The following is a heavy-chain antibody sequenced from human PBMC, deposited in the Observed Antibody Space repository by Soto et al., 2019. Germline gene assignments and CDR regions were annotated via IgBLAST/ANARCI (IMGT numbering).Heavy chain of an antibody. V-gene: IGHV2-5*02. CDR3: AHKSPEDWPLYY. J-gene: IGHJ4*02. CDR2: IYWDDSK. D-gene: IGHD3-9*01. CDR1: GFSLSTSGVG. Sequence: QITLKESGTKLVRHTQTLTLTCAFSGFSLSTSGVGVGWIRQPPGKALEWLAVIYWDDSKHYSPSLRSRLTITKDTSKNQVVLTMTNMDPMDTGTYYCAHKSPEDWPLYYWGQGTLVTVSS.